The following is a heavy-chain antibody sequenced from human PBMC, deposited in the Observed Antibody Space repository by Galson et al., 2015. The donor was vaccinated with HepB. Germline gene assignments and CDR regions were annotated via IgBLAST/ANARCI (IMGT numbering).Heavy chain of an antibody. D-gene: IGHD2-2*01. CDR1: GFTFSRYA. J-gene: IGHJ4*02. V-gene: IGHV3-21*01. CDR2: ISSSSSYI. CDR3: ARENGRQLPLDY. Sequence: SLRLSCAAPGFTFSRYAIDWVRQAPGKGLEWVACISSSSSYIYYADSVKGRFTISRDNAKNSLYLQMNSLRAEDTAVYYCARENGRQLPLDYWGQGTLVTVSS.